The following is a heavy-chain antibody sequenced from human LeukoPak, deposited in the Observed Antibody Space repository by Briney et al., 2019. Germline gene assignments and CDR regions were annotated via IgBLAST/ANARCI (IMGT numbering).Heavy chain of an antibody. CDR3: ARGSDRYYDFWSGYPYYYGIDV. CDR2: IYYSGST. J-gene: IGHJ6*02. V-gene: IGHV4-31*03. D-gene: IGHD3-3*01. CDR1: GGSISSGGYY. Sequence: PSETLSLTCTVSGGSISSGGYYWSWIRQHPGKGLEWIGYIYYSGSTYYNPSLKSRVTISVDTSKNQFSLKLSSVTAADTAVYYCARGSDRYYDFWSGYPYYYGIDVWGQGTTVTVSS.